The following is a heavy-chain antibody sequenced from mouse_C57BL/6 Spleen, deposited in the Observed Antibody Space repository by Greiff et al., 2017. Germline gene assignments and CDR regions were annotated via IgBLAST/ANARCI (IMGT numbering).Heavy chain of an antibody. CDR1: GFTFSDYY. J-gene: IGHJ1*03. CDR3: ARDHGSSYGWYFDV. CDR2: INYDGSST. V-gene: IGHV5-16*01. Sequence: EVKLQESEGGLVQPGSSMKLSCTASGFTFSDYYMAWVRQVPEKGLEWVANINYDGSSTYYLDSLKSRFIISRDNAKNILYLQMSSLKSEDTATYYCARDHGSSYGWYFDVWGTGTTVTVSS. D-gene: IGHD1-1*01.